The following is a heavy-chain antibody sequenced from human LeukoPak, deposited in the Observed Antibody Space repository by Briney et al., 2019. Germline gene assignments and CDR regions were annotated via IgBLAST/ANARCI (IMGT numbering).Heavy chain of an antibody. CDR3: VRGTDCSSTSCHAGGYYMDV. J-gene: IGHJ6*03. V-gene: IGHV3-20*04. D-gene: IGHD2-2*01. CDR1: GFTFDDYG. CDR2: SHWNCGST. Sequence: PGGSLRLSCASSGFTFDDYGMSGVRQAPGKGLELVIGSHWNCGSTGYADSVKGRFTFSRDNAKNSLYLQMNRQTAEAAPLYYCVRGTDCSSTSCHAGGYYMDVWGKGTTVTVS.